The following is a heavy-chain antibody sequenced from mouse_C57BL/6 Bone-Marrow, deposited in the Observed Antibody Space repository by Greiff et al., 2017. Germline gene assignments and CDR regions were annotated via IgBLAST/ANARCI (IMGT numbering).Heavy chain of an antibody. D-gene: IGHD2-4*01. CDR1: GFTFSDYY. Sequence: EVMLVESGGGLVQPGGSLKLSCAASGFTFSDYYMYWVRQTPEKRLEWVAYISNGGGSTYYPDTVKGRFTISRDNAKNTLYLQMSRLKSEDTAMYYCARQGDYDYDWFAYWGQGTLVTVSA. V-gene: IGHV5-12*01. CDR2: ISNGGGST. CDR3: ARQGDYDYDWFAY. J-gene: IGHJ3*01.